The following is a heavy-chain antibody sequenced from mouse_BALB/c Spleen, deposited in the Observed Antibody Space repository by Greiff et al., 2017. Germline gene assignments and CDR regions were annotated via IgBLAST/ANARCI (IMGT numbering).Heavy chain of an antibody. CDR2: INPSNGGT. V-gene: IGHV1S81*02. CDR3: ARGDYRYGAWFAY. Sequence: QVQLQQPGAELVRPGVSVKLSCTASGYTFTSYWMHWIQQTPEQGLERIGEINPSNGGTNYTEKFKSKATLTVDKSSSTAYMQLSSLTSEDSAVYCCARGDYRYGAWFAYWGQGTLVTVSA. CDR1: GYTFTSYW. J-gene: IGHJ3*01. D-gene: IGHD2-14*01.